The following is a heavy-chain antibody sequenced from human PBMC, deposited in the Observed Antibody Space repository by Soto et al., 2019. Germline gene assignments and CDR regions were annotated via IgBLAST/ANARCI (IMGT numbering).Heavy chain of an antibody. CDR3: ARPSYGSPYYCGMDV. J-gene: IGHJ6*02. Sequence: QVQLVESGGGVVQPGGSLRLSCAASGFTFSNDGMHWVRQAPGKGLEWVAVIWYDGSNKYYGDSVKGRFTIARDNSKNTLYLQMNIVRAEDTAVYYCARPSYGSPYYCGMDVWGQGTTVTVSS. D-gene: IGHD3-10*01. CDR1: GFTFSNDG. V-gene: IGHV3-33*01. CDR2: IWYDGSNK.